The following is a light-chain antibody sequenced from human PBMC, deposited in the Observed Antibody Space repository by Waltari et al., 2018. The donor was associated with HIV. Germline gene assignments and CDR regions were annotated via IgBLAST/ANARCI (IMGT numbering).Light chain of an antibody. J-gene: IGLJ3*02. Sequence: QSVLTQPPSVSGAPGQRVTISCTGSSSNIGAGYDIHWYLHLPGTAPKLLIYGNGNRPSGVPDRFSGSKSGTSASLAITGLQAEDEADYYCQSYDSSLSGWVFGGGTKLTV. V-gene: IGLV1-40*01. CDR1: SSNIGAGYD. CDR3: QSYDSSLSGWV. CDR2: GNG.